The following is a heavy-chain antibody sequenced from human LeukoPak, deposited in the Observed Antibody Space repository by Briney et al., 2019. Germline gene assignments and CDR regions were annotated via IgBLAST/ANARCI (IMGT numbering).Heavy chain of an antibody. D-gene: IGHD6-19*01. Sequence: ASVKVSCKASGFTFTSSAMQWVRQARGQRLEWIGWIVVGSGNTNYAQKFQERVTMTRDTSISTAYMELSRLRSDDTAVYYCAREYSSGYPDYWDQGTLVTVSS. CDR3: AREYSSGYPDY. CDR1: GFTFTSSA. J-gene: IGHJ4*02. CDR2: IVVGSGNT. V-gene: IGHV1-58*02.